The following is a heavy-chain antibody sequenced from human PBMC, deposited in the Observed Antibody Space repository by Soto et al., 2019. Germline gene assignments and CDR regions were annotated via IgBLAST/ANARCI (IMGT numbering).Heavy chain of an antibody. CDR1: GFTFGTYG. Sequence: SLRLSCAASGFTFGTYGMSWVRQAPGKGLERVSGISAGGGSTNYADSVQGRFTTSRDNSKNTLHLQMNSLRAEDTAVYYCAKIRSTWYFDYWGRGTLVTVSS. CDR3: AKIRSTWYFDY. V-gene: IGHV3-23*01. CDR2: ISAGGGST. J-gene: IGHJ4*02. D-gene: IGHD6-13*01.